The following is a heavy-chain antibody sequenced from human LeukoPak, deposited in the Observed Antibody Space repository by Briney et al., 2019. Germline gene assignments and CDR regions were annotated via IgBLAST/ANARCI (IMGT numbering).Heavy chain of an antibody. V-gene: IGHV3-21*01. J-gene: IGHJ6*02. CDR2: ISSSSSYI. CDR1: GFTFDDYA. Sequence: GGSLRLSCAASGFTFDDYAMHWVRQAPGKGLEWVASISSSSSYIYYADSVKGPFTISRDNAKNSLYLQMNSLRAEDTAVYYCARSYGSGFIMDVWGQGTTVTVSS. CDR3: ARSYGSGFIMDV. D-gene: IGHD3-10*01.